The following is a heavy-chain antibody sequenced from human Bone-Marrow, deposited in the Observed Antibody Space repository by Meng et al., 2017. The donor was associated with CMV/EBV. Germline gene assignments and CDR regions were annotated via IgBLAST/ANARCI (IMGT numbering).Heavy chain of an antibody. Sequence: GGSLRLSCAASGFTFSSYAMHWVRQAPGKGLEWVAVISYDGSNKYYADSVKGRFTISRDTSKNTLSLQMNSLRAEDTGVYYCVRDGSTSWDWFDPWGQGTLVTVSS. CDR2: ISYDGSNK. CDR3: VRDGSTSWDWFDP. CDR1: GFTFSSYA. D-gene: IGHD6-13*01. V-gene: IGHV3-30-3*01. J-gene: IGHJ5*02.